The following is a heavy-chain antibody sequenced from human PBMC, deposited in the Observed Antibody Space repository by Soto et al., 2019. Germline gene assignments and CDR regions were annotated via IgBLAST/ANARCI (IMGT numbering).Heavy chain of an antibody. Sequence: EEQLLESGGGLVQPGGSLRLSCETSGFTFSSFAMSWVRQAPGKGLEWVSSISGSGGATYYADSVRGRSTISRDNSKNTLFLQMGGPTADDTAVYYCAQCRALGTGFGYGNYYGMDVWGHGTMVTVSS. J-gene: IGHJ6*02. D-gene: IGHD5-18*01. V-gene: IGHV3-23*01. CDR1: GFTFSSFA. CDR3: AQCRALGTGFGYGNYYGMDV. CDR2: ISGSGGAT.